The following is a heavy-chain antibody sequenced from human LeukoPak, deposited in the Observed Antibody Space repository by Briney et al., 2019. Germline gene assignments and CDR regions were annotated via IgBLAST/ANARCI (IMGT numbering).Heavy chain of an antibody. V-gene: IGHV3-66*01. J-gene: IGHJ4*02. Sequence: GGSLRLSCAASGFTVSSNYMSWVRQAPGKGLEWVSVIYGGGSTYYADSVKGRFTISRDNSKNTLYLQMNSLRAEDTAVYSCARDAVTYYYETSGSTPFFDYWGQGTLVTVSS. CDR3: ARDAVTYYYETSGSTPFFDY. D-gene: IGHD3-22*01. CDR1: GFTVSSNY. CDR2: IYGGGST.